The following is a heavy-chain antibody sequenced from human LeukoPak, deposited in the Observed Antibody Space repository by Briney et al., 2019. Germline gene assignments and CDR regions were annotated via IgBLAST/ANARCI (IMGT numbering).Heavy chain of an antibody. CDR3: ASNYIGAFDI. Sequence: GGSLRLSCAASGFTFSSYSMNWVRQAPGKGLEWVSSIGSSGSHIYYADSVTGRFTISRDNAKNSLYLQVNSLRAEDTAVYYCASNYIGAFDIWGQGTMVTVSS. D-gene: IGHD2-15*01. CDR1: GFTFSSYS. V-gene: IGHV3-21*01. J-gene: IGHJ3*02. CDR2: IGSSGSHI.